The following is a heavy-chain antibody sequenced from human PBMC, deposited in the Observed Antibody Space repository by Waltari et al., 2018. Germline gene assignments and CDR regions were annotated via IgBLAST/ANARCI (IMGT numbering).Heavy chain of an antibody. CDR3: AKDLPPSTVTIQFYFDY. CDR1: GFTFSSYA. CDR2: ISGSGGST. J-gene: IGHJ4*02. D-gene: IGHD4-17*01. V-gene: IGHV3-23*01. Sequence: EVQLLESGGGLVQPGGSLRLSCAASGFTFSSYAMSWVRQAPGKGLEWVSAISGSGGSTYYADSVKGRFTISRDNSKNTLYLQMNSLRAEDTAVYYCAKDLPPSTVTIQFYFDYWGQGTLVTVSS.